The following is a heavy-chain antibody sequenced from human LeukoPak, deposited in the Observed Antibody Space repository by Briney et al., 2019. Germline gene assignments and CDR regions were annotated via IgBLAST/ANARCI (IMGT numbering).Heavy chain of an antibody. CDR1: GFTFSRYS. CDR3: ARDNAQGHNYYGSGSYDY. CDR2: ISSSSSTI. J-gene: IGHJ4*02. V-gene: IGHV3-48*02. D-gene: IGHD3-10*01. Sequence: GGSLRLSCAASGFTFSRYSMSWVRQAPGKGLEWVSYISSSSSTIYYADSVKGRFTISRDNAKNSLYLQVNSLRDEDTAVYYCARDNAQGHNYYGSGSYDYWGQGTLVTVSS.